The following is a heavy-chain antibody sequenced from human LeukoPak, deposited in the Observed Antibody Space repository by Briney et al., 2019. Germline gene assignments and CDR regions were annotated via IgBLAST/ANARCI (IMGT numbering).Heavy chain of an antibody. CDR1: GFTFSSCA. CDR2: IYGGGST. J-gene: IGHJ4*02. Sequence: PGGSLRLSCAASGFTFSSCAMTWVRQAPGKGLEWVSVIYGGGSTYYADSVKGRFTISRDTPKNTLYLQMNSLRVEDTAVYYCASWPVGWYGEDSWGQGTLVTVSS. D-gene: IGHD6-19*01. CDR3: ASWPVGWYGEDS. V-gene: IGHV3-23*03.